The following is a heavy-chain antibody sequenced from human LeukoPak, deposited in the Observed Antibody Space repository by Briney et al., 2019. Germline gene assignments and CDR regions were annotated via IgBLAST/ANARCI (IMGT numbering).Heavy chain of an antibody. Sequence: RPGRSLRLSCAASGFTFSSYWMSWVSQAPGKGLGWVANIKQDGSEKYYVDSVKGRFTISRDNAKNSLYLQMNSLRAEDTAVYYCARVIMVRGVSTPPQLDYWGQGTLVTVSS. V-gene: IGHV3-7*01. CDR1: GFTFSSYW. D-gene: IGHD3-10*01. CDR2: IKQDGSEK. J-gene: IGHJ4*02. CDR3: ARVIMVRGVSTPPQLDY.